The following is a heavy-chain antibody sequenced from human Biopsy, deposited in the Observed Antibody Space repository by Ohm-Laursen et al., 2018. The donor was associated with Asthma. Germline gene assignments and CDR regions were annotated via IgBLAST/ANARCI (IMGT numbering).Heavy chain of an antibody. Sequence: SLRPSCTASGFTFSTYAMHWVRQAPGKGLEWVALISYDGSKRHSADSVRGRFTISRDNSKNTLYLQMNSLRAEDTAVYYCARDSAEWELLRYYYYGMDVWGQGTTVTVSS. CDR3: ARDSAEWELLRYYYYGMDV. CDR2: ISYDGSKR. CDR1: GFTFSTYA. D-gene: IGHD1-26*01. V-gene: IGHV3-33*05. J-gene: IGHJ6*02.